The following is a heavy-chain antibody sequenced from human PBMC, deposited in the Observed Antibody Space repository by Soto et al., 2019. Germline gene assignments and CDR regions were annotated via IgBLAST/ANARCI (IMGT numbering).Heavy chain of an antibody. D-gene: IGHD3-16*02. CDR1: GFTFSSYA. CDR3: AKLALYDYIWGSNRSTPLFDY. J-gene: IGHJ4*02. CDR2: ISGSGGST. Sequence: EVQLLESGGGLVQPGGSLRLSCAASGFTFSSYAMSWVRQAPGKGLEWVSAISGSGGSTYYADSVKGRFTISRDNSKNTLYLQMNSLRAEDTAVYYCAKLALYDYIWGSNRSTPLFDYWGQGTLVTVSS. V-gene: IGHV3-23*01.